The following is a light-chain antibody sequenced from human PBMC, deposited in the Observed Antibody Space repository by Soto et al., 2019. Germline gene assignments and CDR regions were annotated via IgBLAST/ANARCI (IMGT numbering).Light chain of an antibody. V-gene: IGKV1-5*01. CDR1: QSISSW. Sequence: DIQMTQSPSTLSASVGDRVTITCRASQSISSWLAWYQQKPGKAPKLLIYDASSLESGVPSRFSGSGSGTEFTLTISRLEPEDFAVYYCQQYSGSPFTFGPGTKVDIK. CDR2: DAS. CDR3: QQYSGSPFT. J-gene: IGKJ3*01.